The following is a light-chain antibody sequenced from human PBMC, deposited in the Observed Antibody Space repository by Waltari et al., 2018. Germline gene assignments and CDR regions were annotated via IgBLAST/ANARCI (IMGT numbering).Light chain of an antibody. CDR3: AAWDDSLNGPV. J-gene: IGLJ2*01. CDR2: INT. V-gene: IGLV1-44*01. CDR1: SSNIGSNI. Sequence: QSVLTQPPSASGTPGQRVTISSSGSSSNIGSNIVNWYKQLPVTAPKLLIYINTQRPSGVPDRFSGSRSGTSASLAISGLQSEDEADYYCAAWDDSLNGPVFGGGTKLTVL.